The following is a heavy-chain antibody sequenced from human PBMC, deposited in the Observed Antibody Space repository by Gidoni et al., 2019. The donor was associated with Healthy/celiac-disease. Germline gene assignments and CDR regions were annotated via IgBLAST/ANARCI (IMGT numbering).Heavy chain of an antibody. J-gene: IGHJ6*02. CDR3: AKGYCSGGSCYGSWGMDV. V-gene: IGHV1-69*01. CDR1: GGTFSSSA. D-gene: IGHD2-15*01. Sequence: QVQLVQSGAGVQKPGSSVTFSCKASGGTFSSSAISWVRQAPGQGLEWMGGIIPIVGTANYAQKFQGRVTITADESTSTAYMELSSLRSEDTAVYYCAKGYCSGGSCYGSWGMDVWGQGTTVTVSS. CDR2: IIPIVGTA.